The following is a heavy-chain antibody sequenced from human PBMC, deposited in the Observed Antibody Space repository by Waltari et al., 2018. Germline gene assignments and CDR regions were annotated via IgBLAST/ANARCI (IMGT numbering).Heavy chain of an antibody. Sequence: EVQLVQSGAEVKKPGESLKISCKGSGYSFTSYWIGWVRQMPGKGLEWMGIIYPGDSDARYVPSYHGRVTISADKSISTAYLQWSSLKASATAMYYCARQVTGTKPKHFDYWGQGTLVTVSS. D-gene: IGHD1-7*01. V-gene: IGHV5-51*01. CDR2: IYPGDSDA. CDR1: GYSFTSYW. CDR3: ARQVTGTKPKHFDY. J-gene: IGHJ4*02.